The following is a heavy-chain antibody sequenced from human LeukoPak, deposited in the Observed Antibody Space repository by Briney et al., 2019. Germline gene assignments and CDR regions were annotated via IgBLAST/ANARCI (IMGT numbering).Heavy chain of an antibody. CDR1: GGSTASSSHY. V-gene: IGHV4-39*01. CDR3: ARHRIQPPVLMDV. CDR2: MYYTGST. D-gene: IGHD5-18*01. Sequence: SETLFLTCTVSGGSTASSSHYWGWIRQSPGKGLEWIAIMYYTGSTYYNPPLKSRVSISVDTSRNQFSLKLTSVTAADTAVYYCARHRIQPPVLMDVWGQGTTVTVSS. J-gene: IGHJ6*02.